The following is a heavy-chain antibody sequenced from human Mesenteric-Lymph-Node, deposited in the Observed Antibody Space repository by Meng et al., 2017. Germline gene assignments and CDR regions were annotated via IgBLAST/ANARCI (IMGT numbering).Heavy chain of an antibody. Sequence: VHWREAGPGRVNPSETLSLPCSVSGAPVSSGVYSWSYIRPPPGKGLEWIGYVYFTGSTNYDSSLQSRLTISLDRSNNQFSLHLSSVTAADTAIYYCARGRTSAWYPIHFDYWGQGDLVTVSS. CDR3: ARGRTSAWYPIHFDY. V-gene: IGHV4-61*08. CDR1: GAPVSSGVYS. J-gene: IGHJ4*02. CDR2: VYFTGST. D-gene: IGHD2-8*01.